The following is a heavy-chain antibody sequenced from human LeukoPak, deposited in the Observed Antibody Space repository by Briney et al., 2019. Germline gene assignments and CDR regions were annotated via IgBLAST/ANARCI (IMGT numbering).Heavy chain of an antibody. CDR1: GFTFSNYA. J-gene: IGHJ3*02. D-gene: IGHD1-14*01. CDR3: ARVATNAFDI. Sequence: PGGSLRLSCAASGFTFSNYAMNWVRQAPGKGLEWVSHISRSTSSIYYTDSVKGRFTISRENAKNSLYLQMDSLRAGDTAVYSCARVATNAFDIWGQGTMVIVSS. V-gene: IGHV3-48*01. CDR2: ISRSTSSI.